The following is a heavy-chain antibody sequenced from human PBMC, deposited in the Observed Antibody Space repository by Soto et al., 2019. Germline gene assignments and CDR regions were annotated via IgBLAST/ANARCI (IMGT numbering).Heavy chain of an antibody. J-gene: IGHJ4*02. CDR3: TTVYYDFWSGYYLPDY. D-gene: IGHD3-3*01. CDR1: GFTFSHAW. V-gene: IGHV3-15*01. Sequence: GGSLRLSCAASGFTFSHAWMSWVRQAQGKGLEWVGRIKSKTDGGTTDYAAPVKGRFTISRDDSKNTLYLQMNSLKTEDTAVYYCTTVYYDFWSGYYLPDYWGQGTLVTVSS. CDR2: IKSKTDGGTT.